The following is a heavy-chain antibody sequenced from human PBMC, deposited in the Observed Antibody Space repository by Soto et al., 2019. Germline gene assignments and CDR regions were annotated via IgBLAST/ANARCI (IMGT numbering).Heavy chain of an antibody. CDR1: GFTFTDHW. D-gene: IGHD3-10*01. V-gene: IGHV3-74*01. J-gene: IGHJ6*02. CDR3: ARGVRGHYGKDI. CDR2: ISSDGRT. Sequence: EVQLVESGGGLVQPGGSPRLSCAASGFTFTDHWMHWVRQAPGKGLMWVSRISSDGRTNYADSVKGRFTISRDNAKNTLYLQMNSLRVEDTALYYCARGVRGHYGKDIWGQGTTVTVSS.